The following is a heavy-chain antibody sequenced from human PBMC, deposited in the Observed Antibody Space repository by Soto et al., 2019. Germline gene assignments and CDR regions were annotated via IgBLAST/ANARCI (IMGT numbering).Heavy chain of an antibody. J-gene: IGHJ4*02. CDR2: ISTYNGNT. V-gene: IGHV1-18*01. Sequence: QVQLVQSGAEVRKPGASVKVSCEASGYTFTTYGITWVRQAPGQGLEWMGWISTYNGNTNYAQKLQGRVTMTTETSTSTAYMELRTLRSDDTAVYYCARDLDSTIRNFDYWGQGTLVTVSS. D-gene: IGHD2-2*01. CDR3: ARDLDSTIRNFDY. CDR1: GYTFTTYG.